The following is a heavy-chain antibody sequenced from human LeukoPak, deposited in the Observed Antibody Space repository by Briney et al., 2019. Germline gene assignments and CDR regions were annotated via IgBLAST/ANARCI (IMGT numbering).Heavy chain of an antibody. CDR1: GDSVSINSAA. Sequence: SQTLSLTCALSGDSVSINSAAGDWLRQSPGRGLEWRGRTYYTSKSSNDYAVSVKSRITINPDTSKNQFSLQLNSVTPEDTAVYYCARVDSFDGNAFDIWGQGTMVTVSS. V-gene: IGHV6-1*01. D-gene: IGHD3-9*01. CDR2: TYYTSKSSN. CDR3: ARVDSFDGNAFDI. J-gene: IGHJ3*02.